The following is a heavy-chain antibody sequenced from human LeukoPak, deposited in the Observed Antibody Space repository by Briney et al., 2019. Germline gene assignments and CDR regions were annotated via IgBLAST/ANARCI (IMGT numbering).Heavy chain of an antibody. CDR3: TRVGSSGSVGY. CDR2: ISSRSSDT. Sequence: GGSLRLSCAASGFTFSDYYMSWIRQAPGKGLEWVSYISSRSSDTNYADSVKGRFTISRDNAKNSLYLQMNSLRAEDTAVYYCTRVGSSGSVGYWGQGTLVTVSS. J-gene: IGHJ4*02. CDR1: GFTFSDYY. V-gene: IGHV3-11*06. D-gene: IGHD1-1*01.